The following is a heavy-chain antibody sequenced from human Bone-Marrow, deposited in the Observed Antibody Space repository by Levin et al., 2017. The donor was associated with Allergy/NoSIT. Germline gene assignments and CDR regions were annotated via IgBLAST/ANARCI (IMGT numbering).Heavy chain of an antibody. J-gene: IGHJ5*02. Sequence: ASVKVSCAVSGFTFDSSWMNWVRQAPGKGLEWVAIIKQDGSEKYYLDSVKGRFAISTDSAKNSLYLQMNSLRAEDTAVYYCATAAGWDLSSWGQGTLVTVSS. CDR3: ATAAGWDLSS. CDR2: IKQDGSEK. CDR1: GFTFDSSW. V-gene: IGHV3-7*01. D-gene: IGHD1-26*01.